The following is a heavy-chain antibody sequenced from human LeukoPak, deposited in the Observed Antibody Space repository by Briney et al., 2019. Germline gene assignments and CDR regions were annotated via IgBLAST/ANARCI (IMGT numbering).Heavy chain of an antibody. CDR2: IIPIFGTA. Sequence: ASVKVSCKASGGTFSSYAISWVRQAPGQGLEWMGGIIPIFGTANYAQKFQGRVTITADESTSTAYMELSSLRSEDTAVYYCARAGFPRNYDILTGYSYNWFDPWGQGTLVTVSS. D-gene: IGHD3-9*01. CDR1: GGTFSSYA. J-gene: IGHJ5*02. CDR3: ARAGFPRNYDILTGYSYNWFDP. V-gene: IGHV1-69*13.